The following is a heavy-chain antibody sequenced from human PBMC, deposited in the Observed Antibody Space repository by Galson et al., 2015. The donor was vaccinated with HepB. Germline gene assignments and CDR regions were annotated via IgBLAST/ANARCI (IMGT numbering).Heavy chain of an antibody. Sequence: SLRLSCADYGFTYSIYAMSWVRQAPGKGLEWVSAISGSGGSTYYADSVKGRFTISRDNSKNTLYLQMNSLRADDTAVYYCAKVLGIAAASAFDIWGQGTMVTVSS. V-gene: IGHV3-23*01. CDR1: GFTYSIYA. CDR2: ISGSGGST. CDR3: AKVLGIAAASAFDI. J-gene: IGHJ3*02. D-gene: IGHD6-13*01.